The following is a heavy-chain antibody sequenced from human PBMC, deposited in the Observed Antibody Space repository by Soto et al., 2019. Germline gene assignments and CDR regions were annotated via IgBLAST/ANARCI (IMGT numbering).Heavy chain of an antibody. Sequence: QVQLVQPGAEVKKPGSSVKVSCKASGGTFSSYAISWVRQAPGQGLEWMGGIIPIFGTANYAQKFQGRVTITADESTSTAYMELSGLRSEDTAVYYCARDGDLLTMAMGGYWGQGTLVTVSS. CDR3: ARDGDLLTMAMGGY. CDR2: IIPIFGTA. V-gene: IGHV1-69*01. CDR1: GGTFSSYA. D-gene: IGHD5-18*01. J-gene: IGHJ4*02.